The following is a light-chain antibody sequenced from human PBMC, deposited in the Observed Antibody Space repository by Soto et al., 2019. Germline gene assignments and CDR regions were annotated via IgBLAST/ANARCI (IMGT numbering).Light chain of an antibody. J-gene: IGKJ4*01. V-gene: IGKV1-39*01. CDR3: QQSYSTPLT. CDR2: AAS. Sequence: DIQMTQSPSSLSASVGDRVTITCRASQSISSYLNWYQQKPGKAPKLLIYAASRLRSGVPSRFSGSGSGTDFTLTISSLQPEDFATYYCQQSYSTPLTVGGGTKVEIK. CDR1: QSISSY.